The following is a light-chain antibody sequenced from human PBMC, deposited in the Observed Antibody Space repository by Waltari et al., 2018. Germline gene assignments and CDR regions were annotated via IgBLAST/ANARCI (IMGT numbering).Light chain of an antibody. Sequence: DVVMTQSPPSSPVTLGQPASISCRSSQSLVHNDGNTYLSWLQQRPGQPPRLLLYRVSNRFSGVPDRFTGSGAGTYFTLRISRVEAEDVGIYYCMQATQSPPTFGGGTKVEIK. J-gene: IGKJ4*01. CDR1: QSLVHNDGNTY. CDR3: MQATQSPPT. CDR2: RVS. V-gene: IGKV2-24*01.